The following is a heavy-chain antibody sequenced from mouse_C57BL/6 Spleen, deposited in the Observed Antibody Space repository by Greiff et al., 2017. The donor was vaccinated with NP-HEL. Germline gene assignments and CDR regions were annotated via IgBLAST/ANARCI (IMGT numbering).Heavy chain of an antibody. V-gene: IGHV1-81*01. Sequence: QVQLQQSGAELARPGASVKLSCKASGYTFTSYGISWVKQRTGPGLEWIGEIYPRSGNTYYNEKFKGKATLTADKSSSTAYMELRSLTSEDSAVYFCARSDYGSSLYYFDYWGQGTTLTVSS. CDR3: ARSDYGSSLYYFDY. CDR1: GYTFTSYG. D-gene: IGHD1-1*01. J-gene: IGHJ2*01. CDR2: IYPRSGNT.